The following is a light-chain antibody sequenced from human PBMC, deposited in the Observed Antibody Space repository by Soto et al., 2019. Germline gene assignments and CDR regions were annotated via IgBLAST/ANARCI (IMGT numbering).Light chain of an antibody. CDR1: QVISNW. J-gene: IGKJ3*01. CDR3: QQGNSSPF. CDR2: AAS. V-gene: IGKV1-12*01. Sequence: DIPMTQSPASVSASVGDRVTITCRASQVISNWLAWYQQNPEKAPKLLIYAASSLQSGAPSRFSGSGSGTDFTLTISTQQPEDFANYYCQQGNSSPFFGPGTRVDF.